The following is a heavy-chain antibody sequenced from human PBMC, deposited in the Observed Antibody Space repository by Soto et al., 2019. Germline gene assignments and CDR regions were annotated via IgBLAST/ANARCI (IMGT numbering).Heavy chain of an antibody. D-gene: IGHD4-17*01. CDR3: AREQGENYYGDYLYYYYYGMDV. CDR2: INPSGGST. J-gene: IGHJ6*02. CDR1: GYTFTSYY. V-gene: IGHV1-46*01. Sequence: QVQQVQSGAEVKKPGASVKVSCKASGYTFTSYYMHWVRQAPGQGLEWMGIINPSGGSTSYAQKFQGRVTMTRDTSTSTVYMELSSLRSEDTAVYYCAREQGENYYGDYLYYYYYGMDVWGQGTTVTVSS.